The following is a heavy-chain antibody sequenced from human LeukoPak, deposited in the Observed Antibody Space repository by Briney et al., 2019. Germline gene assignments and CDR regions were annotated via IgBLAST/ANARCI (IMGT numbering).Heavy chain of an antibody. Sequence: GGSLRLSCAASGFTFSSYAMSWVRQAPGKGLEWVSYISSSGSTIYYADSVKGRFTISRDNAKNSLYLQMNSLRAEDTAVYYCARERSYYDSSAYYWGQGTLVTVSS. CDR1: GFTFSSYA. D-gene: IGHD3-22*01. V-gene: IGHV3-48*04. CDR3: ARERSYYDSSAYY. CDR2: ISSSGSTI. J-gene: IGHJ4*02.